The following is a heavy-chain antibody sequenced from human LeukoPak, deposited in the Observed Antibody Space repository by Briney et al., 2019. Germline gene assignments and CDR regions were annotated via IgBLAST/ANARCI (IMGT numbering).Heavy chain of an antibody. CDR2: IYYSGST. CDR1: GGTISSSSYY. Sequence: SETLSLTCTVSGGTISSSSYYWGWIRQSPGKGLEWIGSIYYSGSTNYNPSLKSRVTISVDTSKNQFSLKLRSVTAADTAVYYCARHAFYYDSLSAFDIWGQGTMVTVSS. V-gene: IGHV4-39*07. J-gene: IGHJ3*02. D-gene: IGHD3-22*01. CDR3: ARHAFYYDSLSAFDI.